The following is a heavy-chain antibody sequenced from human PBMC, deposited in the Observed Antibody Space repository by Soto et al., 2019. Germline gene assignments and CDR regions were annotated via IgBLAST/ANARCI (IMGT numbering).Heavy chain of an antibody. Sequence: GGSLRLSCAASGFTFDDYAMHWVRQAPGKGLEWVSGISWNSGSIGYADSVKGWFTISRDNSKNRLYLQMNSLRAEDTALYFCAKDPDIVLVPVATTFDYWGRGTLVTVSS. V-gene: IGHV3-9*01. D-gene: IGHD2-2*01. CDR2: ISWNSGSI. CDR1: GFTFDDYA. J-gene: IGHJ4*02. CDR3: AKDPDIVLVPVATTFDY.